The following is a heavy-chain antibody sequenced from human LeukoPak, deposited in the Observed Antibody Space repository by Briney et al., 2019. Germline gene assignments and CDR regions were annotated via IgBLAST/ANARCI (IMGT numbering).Heavy chain of an antibody. D-gene: IGHD2-2*01. Sequence: GGSLRLSCAASGLVLRNYWMSWVRQAPGKGLEWVANIRQDGSETKYADSVKGRFTIFRDNGKNSMSLEMNNLRADDTAVYYCAIYCSTSSSSDGGFDPWGLGTLVTVSS. CDR1: GLVLRNYW. CDR2: IRQDGSET. J-gene: IGHJ5*02. CDR3: AIYCSTSSSSDGGFDP. V-gene: IGHV3-7*01.